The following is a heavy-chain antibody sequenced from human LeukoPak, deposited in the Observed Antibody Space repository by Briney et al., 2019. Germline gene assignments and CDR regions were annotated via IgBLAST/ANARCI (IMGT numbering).Heavy chain of an antibody. D-gene: IGHD5-12*01. J-gene: IGHJ4*02. V-gene: IGHV1-69*04. Sequence: SVKVSCKASGGTFSSYAISWVRQAPGQGLEWMGRIIPILGIANYAQKFQGRVTITADKSTSTAYMELSSLRSEDTAVYYCASPYSGYDLAGRALDYWGQGTLVTVSS. CDR3: ASPYSGYDLAGRALDY. CDR2: IIPILGIA. CDR1: GGTFSSYA.